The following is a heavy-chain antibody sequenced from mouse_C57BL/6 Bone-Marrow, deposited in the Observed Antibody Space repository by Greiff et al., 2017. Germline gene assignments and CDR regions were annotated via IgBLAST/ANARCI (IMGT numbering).Heavy chain of an antibody. CDR3: ARNQYYYAMDY. Sequence: VQLQQSGPGLVQPSQSLSITCTVSGFSLTSYGVHWVRQSPGKGLEWLGVIGSGGSTDYNAAFISRLSISKDNSKSQVFFKRNSLQADDTAIYYCARNQYYYAMDYWGQGTSVTVSS. J-gene: IGHJ4*01. V-gene: IGHV2-2*01. CDR1: GFSLTSYG. CDR2: IGSGGST.